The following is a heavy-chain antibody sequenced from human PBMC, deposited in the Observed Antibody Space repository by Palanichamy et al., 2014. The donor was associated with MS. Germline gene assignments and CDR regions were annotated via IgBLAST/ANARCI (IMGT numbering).Heavy chain of an antibody. J-gene: IGHJ4*02. CDR1: GFTFSSYS. CDR3: ARANTAMADREYYFDY. D-gene: IGHD5-18*01. CDR2: ISSSSYI. Sequence: EVQLVESGGGLVKPGGSLRLSCAASGFTFSSYSMNWVRQAPGKGLEWVSSISSSSYIYYADSVKGRFTISRDNAKNSLYLQMNSLRAEDTAVYYCARANTAMADREYYFDYWGQGTLVTVSS. V-gene: IGHV3-21*01.